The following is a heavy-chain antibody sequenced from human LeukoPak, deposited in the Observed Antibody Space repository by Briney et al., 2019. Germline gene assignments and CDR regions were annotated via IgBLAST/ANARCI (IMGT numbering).Heavy chain of an antibody. D-gene: IGHD1-14*01. J-gene: IGHJ4*02. V-gene: IGHV3-53*04. Sequence: GGSLRLSCAASGVTVRRDYMSWVRQAPGKGLEWVSVIYSDGKTYYADSVKGRFTISRHNSKNTLFLQMDSLRTEDTAIYYCANRMTFGGQGTLVTVSS. CDR2: IYSDGKT. CDR3: ANRMTF. CDR1: GVTVRRDY.